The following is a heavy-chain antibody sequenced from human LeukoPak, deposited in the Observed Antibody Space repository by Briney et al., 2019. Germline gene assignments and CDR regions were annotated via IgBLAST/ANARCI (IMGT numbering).Heavy chain of an antibody. J-gene: IGHJ4*02. CDR3: ARGSPYHS. Sequence: PSETLSLTCTVSVSSISSSNYYWGWIRQPPGKGLVYIGSIHYSGSTYYNPSLKSRVTISVDTSENQFSLKLNSVTAADTAVYYCARGSPYHSWGQGTLVTVSS. V-gene: IGHV4-39*01. CDR1: VSSISSSNYY. CDR2: IHYSGST. D-gene: IGHD2-15*01.